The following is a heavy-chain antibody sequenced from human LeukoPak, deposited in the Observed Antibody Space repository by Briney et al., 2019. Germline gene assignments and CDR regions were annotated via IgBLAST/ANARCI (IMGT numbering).Heavy chain of an antibody. Sequence: PSETLSLTCTVSGGSISSFYWSWIRQPPGKGLEWIGYIYYSGITNYNPSLKSRVTISVDTSKNQFSLKLSSVTAADTAVYYCAAAYHYDYVWGSYRFPKYWGQGTLVTVSS. CDR1: GGSISSFY. CDR3: AAAYHYDYVWGSYRFPKY. D-gene: IGHD3-16*02. V-gene: IGHV4-59*08. J-gene: IGHJ4*02. CDR2: IYYSGIT.